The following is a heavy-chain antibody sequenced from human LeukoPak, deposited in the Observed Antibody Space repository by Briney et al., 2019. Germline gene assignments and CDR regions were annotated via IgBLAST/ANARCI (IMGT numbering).Heavy chain of an antibody. V-gene: IGHV3-30*18. Sequence: GGSLRLSCEASGITFNKYRIHWVRQAPGKGLEWVAVISYDGTNENYADSVKGRFTVSRDNSKNTLYLQMSSLRAEDTAVYYCAKAPASDSGYGWDYWGQGTLVTVSS. D-gene: IGHD5-12*01. J-gene: IGHJ4*02. CDR2: ISYDGTNE. CDR3: AKAPASDSGYGWDY. CDR1: GITFNKYR.